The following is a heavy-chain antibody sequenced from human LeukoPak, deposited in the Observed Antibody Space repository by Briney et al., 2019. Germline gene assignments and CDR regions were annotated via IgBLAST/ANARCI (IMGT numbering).Heavy chain of an antibody. J-gene: IGHJ5*02. CDR1: GGSISSSSYY. V-gene: IGHV4-39*07. CDR3: ASVAAAGTGVWFDP. Sequence: PSETLSLTCTVSGGSISSSSYYWGWIRQPPGKGLEWIGSIYYSGSTYYNPSLKSRVTISVDTSKNQFSLKLGSVTAADTAVYYCASVAAAGTGVWFDPWGQGTLVTVSS. D-gene: IGHD6-13*01. CDR2: IYYSGST.